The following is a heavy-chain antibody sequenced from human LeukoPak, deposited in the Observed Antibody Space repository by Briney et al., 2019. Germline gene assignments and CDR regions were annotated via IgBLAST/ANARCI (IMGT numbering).Heavy chain of an antibody. CDR3: ARHPLTPYGMDV. Sequence: SETLSLTCTVSGGSISSSSYYWVWIRQPPGKGLDWIGSIYYSGSTYYNPSLKSRITISVDTSKNQFSLKLSSVTAADTAVYYCARHPLTPYGMDVWGQGATVTVSS. CDR2: IYYSGST. J-gene: IGHJ6*02. CDR1: GGSISSSSYY. V-gene: IGHV4-39*01.